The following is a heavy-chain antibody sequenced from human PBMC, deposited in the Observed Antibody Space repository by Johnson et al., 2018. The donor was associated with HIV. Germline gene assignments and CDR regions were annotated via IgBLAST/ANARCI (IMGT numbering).Heavy chain of an antibody. J-gene: IGHJ3*02. Sequence: VQLVESGGGLVQPGGSLRLSCAASGFTFSSYWMSWVRQAPGKGLEWVANIKQDGSEKYYVDSVKGRFTLSRDNSNNTLYLQRNSLRAEDTAVYYCAKDSSSWYGGAVDIWGQGTMVTVSS. D-gene: IGHD6-13*01. CDR2: IKQDGSEK. V-gene: IGHV3-7*01. CDR1: GFTFSSYW. CDR3: AKDSSSWYGGAVDI.